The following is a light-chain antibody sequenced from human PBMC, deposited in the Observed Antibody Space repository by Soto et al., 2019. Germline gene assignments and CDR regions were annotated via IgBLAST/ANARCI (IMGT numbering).Light chain of an antibody. CDR3: QQYDNSPLT. V-gene: IGKV3-20*01. CDR1: RSVSSY. Sequence: EIVLTQSPGTLSFSPGERATLSCRASRSVSSYLAWYQQKPGQAPRLLIYGASNRATGIPDRFSGSGSGTDFTLTISRLEPEDFAVYYCQQYDNSPLTFGGGTKVDIK. J-gene: IGKJ4*01. CDR2: GAS.